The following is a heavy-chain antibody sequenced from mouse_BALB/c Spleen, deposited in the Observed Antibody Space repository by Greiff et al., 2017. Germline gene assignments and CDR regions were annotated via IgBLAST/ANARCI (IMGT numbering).Heavy chain of an antibody. CDR2: IWAGGST. J-gene: IGHJ3*01. Sequence: VKLMESGPGLVAPSQSLSITCTVSGFSLTSYGVPWVRQPPGKGLEWLGVIWAGGSTNYNSALMSRLSISKDNSKSQVFLKMNSLQTDDTAMYYCASNYYGSSYVDWFAYWGQGTLVTVSA. CDR3: ASNYYGSSYVDWFAY. V-gene: IGHV2-9*02. D-gene: IGHD1-1*01. CDR1: GFSLTSYG.